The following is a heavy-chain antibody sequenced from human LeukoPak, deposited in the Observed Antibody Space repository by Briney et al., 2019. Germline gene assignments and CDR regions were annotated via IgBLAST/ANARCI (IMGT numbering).Heavy chain of an antibody. V-gene: IGHV4-4*07. J-gene: IGHJ3*02. Sequence: SETLSLTCTVSGGSISSYYWSWIRQPAGKGLEWIGLIYTSGSTNYNPSLKSRVTMSVDRSKNHFSLKLSSVTAADTAVYYCARGLTTSDAFDIWGQGTMVTVSS. D-gene: IGHD4-11*01. CDR1: GGSISSYY. CDR2: IYTSGST. CDR3: ARGLTTSDAFDI.